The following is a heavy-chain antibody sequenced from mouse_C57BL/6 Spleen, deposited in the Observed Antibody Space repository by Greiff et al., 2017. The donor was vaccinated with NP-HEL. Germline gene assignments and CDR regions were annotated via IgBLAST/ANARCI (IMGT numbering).Heavy chain of an antibody. J-gene: IGHJ2*01. CDR3: ARGGLGRFDY. D-gene: IGHD4-1*01. Sequence: QVQLQQSGPELVKPGASVKISCKASGYSFTSYYIHWVKQRPGQGLEWIGWIYPGSGNTKYNEKFKGKATLTADTSSSTAYMQLSSLTSEDSAVYYCARGGLGRFDYWGQGTTLTVSS. CDR1: GYSFTSYY. V-gene: IGHV1-66*01. CDR2: IYPGSGNT.